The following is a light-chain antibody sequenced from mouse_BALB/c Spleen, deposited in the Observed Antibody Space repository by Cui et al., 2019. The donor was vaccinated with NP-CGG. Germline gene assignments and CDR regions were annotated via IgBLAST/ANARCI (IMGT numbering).Light chain of an antibody. Sequence: QAVVTQESALTTSPGETVTLTCRSSTGAVTTSNYANWVQEKPDHLFTGLIGGTNNRAPSVPARFSGSLIGDKAALTITGAQTEGEAIYFCTLWYSNHWVFGGGTKLTVL. J-gene: IGLJ1*01. CDR1: TGAVTTSNY. CDR2: GTN. CDR3: TLWYSNHWV. V-gene: IGLV1*01.